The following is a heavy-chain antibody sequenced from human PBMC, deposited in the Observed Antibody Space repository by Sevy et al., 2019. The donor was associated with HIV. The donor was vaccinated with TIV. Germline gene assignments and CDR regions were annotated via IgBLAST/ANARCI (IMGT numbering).Heavy chain of an antibody. CDR1: GFTFISYA. J-gene: IGHJ3*02. V-gene: IGHV3-23*01. D-gene: IGHD3-22*01. CDR2: IYGSSGAT. Sequence: GGSLRLSCKPSGFTFISYAMNWVRQAPGKGLEWVSTIYGSSGATYYGDSVKGRFTISRDNSKNSLYLQMNSLRTEDTSLYYCAGGRYDSSGSFDAFDIWGQGIMVTVSS. CDR3: AGGRYDSSGSFDAFDI.